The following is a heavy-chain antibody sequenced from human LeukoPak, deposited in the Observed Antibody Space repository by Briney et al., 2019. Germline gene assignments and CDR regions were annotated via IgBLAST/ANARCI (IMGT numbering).Heavy chain of an antibody. CDR1: GGSISSSNW. D-gene: IGHD3-22*01. CDR2: INHSGST. J-gene: IGHJ3*02. V-gene: IGHV4-4*02. CDR3: ARSGYYYDSSGYSIDAFDI. Sequence: SETLSLTCAVSGGSISSSNWWSWVRQPPGKGLEWIGEINHSGSTNYNPSLKSRVTISVDTSKNQFSLKLSSVTAADTAVYYCARSGYYYDSSGYSIDAFDIWGQGTMVTVSS.